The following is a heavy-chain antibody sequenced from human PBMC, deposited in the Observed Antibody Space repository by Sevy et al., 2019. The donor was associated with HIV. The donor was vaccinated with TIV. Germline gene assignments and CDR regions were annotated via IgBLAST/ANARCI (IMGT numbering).Heavy chain of an antibody. CDR3: AGHSVAPRSLYFDF. Sequence: SETLSLTCTVSGGSISSYYWSWIRQPPGKGLEWIGYLYYRGRTNYNPSLKSRLTISVDTSKNQFSLELSSVTAADAVFYYCAGHSVAPRSLYFDFWGRGTLVTVSS. D-gene: IGHD2-15*01. CDR2: LYYRGRT. CDR1: GGSISSYY. V-gene: IGHV4-59*01. J-gene: IGHJ2*01.